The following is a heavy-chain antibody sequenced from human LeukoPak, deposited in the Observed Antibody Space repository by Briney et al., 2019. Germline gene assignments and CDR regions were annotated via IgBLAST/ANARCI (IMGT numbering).Heavy chain of an antibody. J-gene: IGHJ6*03. D-gene: IGHD5-12*01. Sequence: GESLKISCKGSGYSFTSYWIGWVRQMPGKGLEWMGIIYPGDSDTRYSPSFQGQVTISADKSISTAYLQWSSLKASDTAMYYCARHAGGYAPNYYYYYMDVWGKGTTVTVSS. CDR1: GYSFTSYW. V-gene: IGHV5-51*01. CDR2: IYPGDSDT. CDR3: ARHAGGYAPNYYYYYMDV.